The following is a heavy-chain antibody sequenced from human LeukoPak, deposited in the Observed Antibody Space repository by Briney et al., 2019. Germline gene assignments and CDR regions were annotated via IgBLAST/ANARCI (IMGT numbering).Heavy chain of an antibody. J-gene: IGHJ5*02. V-gene: IGHV4-31*03. D-gene: IGHD3-10*01. CDR2: IYYSGST. Sequence: PSQTLSLTCTVSGGSISSGGYYWSGIRQHPGKGLEWIGYIYYSGSTYYNPSLKSRVTISVDTSKNQFSLKLSSVTAADTAVYYCARDVGSRFDPWGQGTLVTVSS. CDR3: ARDVGSRFDP. CDR1: GGSISSGGYY.